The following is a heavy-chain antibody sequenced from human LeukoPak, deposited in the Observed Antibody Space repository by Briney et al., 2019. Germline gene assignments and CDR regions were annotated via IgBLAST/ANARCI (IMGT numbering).Heavy chain of an antibody. CDR3: ARDPWIEGTPIDF. D-gene: IGHD1-7*01. Sequence: PGGSLRLSCAASGFTFSSYAMSWVRQAPGKGLEWVSAISGSGGSTYYADSVKGRFTISRDNSKNTLYLQMNSLRPEDTAVYYCARDPWIEGTPIDFWGLGTLVTVSS. V-gene: IGHV3-23*01. CDR2: ISGSGGST. CDR1: GFTFSSYA. J-gene: IGHJ4*02.